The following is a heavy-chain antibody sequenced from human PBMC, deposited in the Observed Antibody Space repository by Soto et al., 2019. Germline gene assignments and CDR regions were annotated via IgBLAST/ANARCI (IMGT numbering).Heavy chain of an antibody. Sequence: EVPLLESGGGLVQPGGSLRLSCAASGFTFSSYAMSWVRQAPGKGLEWVSAISGSGGSTYNADSVKGRFTISRDNSKNTLYLQMNSLRAEDTAVYYCAKGLGGSGRNGMDVWGQGTTVTVSS. CDR1: GFTFSSYA. CDR2: ISGSGGST. V-gene: IGHV3-23*01. J-gene: IGHJ6*02. D-gene: IGHD3-10*01. CDR3: AKGLGGSGRNGMDV.